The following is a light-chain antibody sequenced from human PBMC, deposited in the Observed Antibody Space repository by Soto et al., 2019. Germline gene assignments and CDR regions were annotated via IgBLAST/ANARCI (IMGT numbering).Light chain of an antibody. Sequence: LTQPASVSGSPGQSITISVTGTSSDVGAYNSVAWYQHNPGKAPKLMIYDVSNRPSGVSSRFSGSKSANTASLSISGLQADDEADYYCSSYTSSSTLVFGTGTKVTVL. CDR2: DVS. V-gene: IGLV2-14*01. CDR3: SSYTSSSTLV. J-gene: IGLJ1*01. CDR1: SSDVGAYNS.